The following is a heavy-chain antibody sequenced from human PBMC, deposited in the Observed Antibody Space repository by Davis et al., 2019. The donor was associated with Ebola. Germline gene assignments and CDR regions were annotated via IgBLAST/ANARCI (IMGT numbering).Heavy chain of an antibody. V-gene: IGHV3-7*01. D-gene: IGHD3-16*01. CDR2: IKQDGSEN. Sequence: PGGSLRLSCAASGFTFRNHAMSWVRQAPGKGLEWVANIKQDGSENFYVDSVKGRFTISRDNTRNLLFLHMNILRVEDTAVYYCARWGPDYWGQGTLVIVSS. CDR3: ARWGPDY. J-gene: IGHJ4*02. CDR1: GFTFRNHA.